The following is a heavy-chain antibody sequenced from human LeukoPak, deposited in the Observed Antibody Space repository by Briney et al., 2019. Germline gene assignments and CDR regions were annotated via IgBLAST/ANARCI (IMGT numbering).Heavy chain of an antibody. CDR1: GGSISSYY. CDR2: IYPSGST. CDR3: ARVEEGDILTTLRGQRRGRGPPRNVHAFNI. D-gene: IGHD5-12*01. J-gene: IGHJ3*02. Sequence: SETLSLTCTVSGGSISSYYWSWIRQPAGKGLEWVGHIYPSGSTNYNPSLKSRVTISVDTSKNQFSLELNSVTAADTAVYYCARVEEGDILTTLRGQRRGRGPPRNVHAFNIWGQGTMVTVSS. V-gene: IGHV4-4*07.